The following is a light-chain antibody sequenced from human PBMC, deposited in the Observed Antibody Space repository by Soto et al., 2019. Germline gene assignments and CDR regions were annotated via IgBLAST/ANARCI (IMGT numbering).Light chain of an antibody. V-gene: IGLV1-44*01. CDR1: SSNIGSNT. J-gene: IGLJ1*01. CDR2: SNN. CDR3: AAWDDSLNGLYV. Sequence: ALTQPPSASGTPGQRVTISCSGSSSNIGSNTVNWYQQLPGTAPKLLIYSNNQRPSGVPDRFSGSKSGTSASLAISGLQSEDEADYYCAAWDDSLNGLYVFGTGTKVTVL.